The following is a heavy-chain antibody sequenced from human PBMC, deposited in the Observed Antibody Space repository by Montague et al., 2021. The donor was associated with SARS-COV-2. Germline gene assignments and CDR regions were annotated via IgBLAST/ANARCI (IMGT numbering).Heavy chain of an antibody. CDR2: IYDGGSA. D-gene: IGHD2-21*02. Sequence: SETLSLTCTVSVGSISNYYWTWIRQPPGKGLEWIGYIYDGGSANYNPSLKSRSTMSVDTSNNQSSVCLSSMTAADTAVYFCSRAYCGGDCDVGHWGQGTLVTVSS. V-gene: IGHV4-59*01. CDR1: VGSISNYY. J-gene: IGHJ4*02. CDR3: SRAYCGGDCDVGH.